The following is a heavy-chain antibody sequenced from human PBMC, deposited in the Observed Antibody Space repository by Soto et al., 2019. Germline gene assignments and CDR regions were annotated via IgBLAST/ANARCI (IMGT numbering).Heavy chain of an antibody. CDR2: INGDGSST. V-gene: IGHV3-74*01. J-gene: IGHJ4*02. CDR3: VIAVAGPTAIAY. D-gene: IGHD6-19*01. CDR1: GFTISSYW. Sequence: EVQLVESGGGLVQPGESLRLSCVVSGFTISSYWMHWVRQAPGKGLVWVSRINGDGSSTNYADYVKGRFTISRDNAKNTLSYKMNTLRAEDTAVYYCVIAVAGPTAIAYGGQGNQVSVSS.